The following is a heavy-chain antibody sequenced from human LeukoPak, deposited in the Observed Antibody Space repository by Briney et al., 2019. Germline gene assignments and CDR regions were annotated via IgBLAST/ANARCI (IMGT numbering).Heavy chain of an antibody. CDR3: AKEIYATEDWFDP. CDR2: ISGSGGST. CDR1: GFTVSSNY. V-gene: IGHV3-23*01. J-gene: IGHJ5*02. D-gene: IGHD2-2*01. Sequence: GGSLRLSCAASGFTVSSNYMSWVRQAPGKRLEWVSAISGSGGSTYYADSVKGRFTISRDNSKNTLYLQMNSLRAEDTAVYYCAKEIYATEDWFDPWGQGTLVTVSS.